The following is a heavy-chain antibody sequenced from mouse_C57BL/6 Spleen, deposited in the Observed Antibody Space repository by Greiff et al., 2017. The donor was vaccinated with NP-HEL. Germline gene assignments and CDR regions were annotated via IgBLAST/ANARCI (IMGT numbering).Heavy chain of an antibody. J-gene: IGHJ2*01. D-gene: IGHD2-2*01. V-gene: IGHV1-4*01. Sequence: QVQLKQSGAELARPGASVKMSCKASGYTFTSYTMHWVKQRPGQGLEWIGYINPSSGYTKYNQKFKDKATLTADKSSSTAYMQLSSLTSEDSAVYYCARGDYGYDFDYWGQGTTLTVSS. CDR2: INPSSGYT. CDR3: ARGDYGYDFDY. CDR1: GYTFTSYT.